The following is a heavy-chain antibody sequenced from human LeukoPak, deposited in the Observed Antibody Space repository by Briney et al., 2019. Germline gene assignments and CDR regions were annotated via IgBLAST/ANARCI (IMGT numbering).Heavy chain of an antibody. CDR2: MYYSGST. CDR3: ARGLWPVDY. CDR1: GGSLRPYY. J-gene: IGHJ4*02. D-gene: IGHD3-16*01. Sequence: SETLSLTCTVSGGSLRPYYWTWIRQPPGKGPEWIGYMYYSGSTTYNPSLKSRVTISVDTSKKQLSLKLTSVTAADTAVYYCARGLWPVDYWGQGTLVTVSS. V-gene: IGHV4-59*01.